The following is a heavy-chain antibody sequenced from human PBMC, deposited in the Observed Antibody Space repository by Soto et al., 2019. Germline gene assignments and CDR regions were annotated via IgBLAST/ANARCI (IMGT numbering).Heavy chain of an antibody. V-gene: IGHV1-69*01. CDR3: ARVVAVTGTTYYYYGMDV. CDR2: IIPIFGTA. CDR1: GGTFSSYA. Sequence: QVQLVQSGAEVKKPGSSVKVSCKASGGTFSSYAISLVRQAPGQGLEWMGGIIPIFGTANYAQKFQGRVTITADESTSTAYMELRSLRSEDTAVYYCARVVAVTGTTYYYYGMDVWGQGTTVTVSS. D-gene: IGHD1-7*01. J-gene: IGHJ6*02.